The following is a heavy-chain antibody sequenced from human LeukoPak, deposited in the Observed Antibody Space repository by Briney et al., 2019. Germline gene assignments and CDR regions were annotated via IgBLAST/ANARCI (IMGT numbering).Heavy chain of an antibody. V-gene: IGHV4-59*07. CDR1: GGSISSYY. CDR3: ARLKCISTTCPSRYVMDV. D-gene: IGHD2-2*01. J-gene: IGHJ6*02. CDR2: IYYSGST. Sequence: SDTLSLTCSVSGGSISSYYWSWIRQPPGKGLEYIGYIYYSGSTNYNPSLKSRVTISVDTSKDQFSLNLTAVTAAETAVYYCARLKCISTTCPSRYVMDVWGQGTTVTVSS.